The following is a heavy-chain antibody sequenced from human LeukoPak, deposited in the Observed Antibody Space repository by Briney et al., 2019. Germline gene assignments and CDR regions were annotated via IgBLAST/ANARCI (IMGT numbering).Heavy chain of an antibody. V-gene: IGHV1-69*04. Sequence: SVKVSCKASGGTFSSYAISWVRQAPGQGLEWMGRIIPILGIANYAQKFQGRVTITADKSTSTAYMELSSLRSEGTAVYYCARDRENYYGSGSCDYWGQGTLVTVSS. CDR3: ARDRENYYGSGSCDY. D-gene: IGHD3-10*01. J-gene: IGHJ4*02. CDR2: IIPILGIA. CDR1: GGTFSSYA.